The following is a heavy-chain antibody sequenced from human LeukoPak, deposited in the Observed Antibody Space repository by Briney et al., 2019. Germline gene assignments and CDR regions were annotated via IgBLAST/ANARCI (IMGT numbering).Heavy chain of an antibody. CDR3: ARGDNDYVWGSYRYTPGY. V-gene: IGHV3-74*01. CDR2: INSDGSST. Sequence: GGSLRLSCAASGFTFSSYSMNWVRQAPGKGLVWVSRINSDGSSTSYADSVKGRFTISRDNAKNTLYLQVNSLRAEDTAVYYCARGDNDYVWGSYRYTPGYWGQGTLVTVSS. CDR1: GFTFSSYS. J-gene: IGHJ4*02. D-gene: IGHD3-16*02.